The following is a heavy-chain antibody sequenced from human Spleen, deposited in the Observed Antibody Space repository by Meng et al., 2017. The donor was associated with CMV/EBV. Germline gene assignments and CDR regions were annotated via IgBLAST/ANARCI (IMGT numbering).Heavy chain of an antibody. Sequence: GESLKISCAASGFTFSSYWMSWVRQAPGKGLESVSSITGSGSTAFYADSVKGRFTVSRDNSKNTLYLQMKSLRAEDTAVYYCAKEGSGLDYWGQGTLVTVSS. J-gene: IGHJ4*02. CDR2: ITGSGSTA. CDR3: AKEGSGLDY. CDR1: GFTFSSYW. D-gene: IGHD2-21*01. V-gene: IGHV3-23*01.